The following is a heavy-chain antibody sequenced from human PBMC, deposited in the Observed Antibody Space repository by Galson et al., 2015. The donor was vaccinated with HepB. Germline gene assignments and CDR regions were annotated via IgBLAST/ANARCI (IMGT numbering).Heavy chain of an antibody. V-gene: IGHV3-48*03. CDR2: ISSSGSTI. J-gene: IGHJ6*02. CDR1: GFTFSSYE. Sequence: SLRLSCAASGFTFSSYEMNWVRQAPGKGLEWVSYISSSGSTIYYADSVKGRFTISRDNAKNSPYLQMNSLRAEDTAVYYCARVMGATRDPGMDVWGQGTTVTVSS. D-gene: IGHD1-26*01. CDR3: ARVMGATRDPGMDV.